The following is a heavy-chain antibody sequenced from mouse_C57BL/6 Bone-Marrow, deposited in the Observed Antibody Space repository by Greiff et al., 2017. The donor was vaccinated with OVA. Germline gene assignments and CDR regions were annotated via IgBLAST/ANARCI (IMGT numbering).Heavy chain of an antibody. Sequence: EVQLQQSGPELVKPGASVKISCKASGYTFTDYYMNWVKQSHGQSLEWIGDINPNNGGTSYNQKFKGKATLTVDKSSSTAYMELRSLTSEDSAVYYCARRYYGSGLDVWGTGTTVTVSS. J-gene: IGHJ1*03. V-gene: IGHV1-26*01. D-gene: IGHD1-1*01. CDR3: ARRYYGSGLDV. CDR2: INPNNGGT. CDR1: GYTFTDYY.